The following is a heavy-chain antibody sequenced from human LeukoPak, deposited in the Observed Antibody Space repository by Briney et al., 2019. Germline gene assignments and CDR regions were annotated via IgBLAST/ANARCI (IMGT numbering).Heavy chain of an antibody. D-gene: IGHD6-13*01. Sequence: GGSLRLSCAASGFTFSSYWMSWVRQAPGKGLEWVAIIKQDGSERYYVDSVKGRFTISRDNAKNSLYLQMSSLRAEDTAVYYCARAGSSSWYICDWGRGTLVTVSS. CDR1: GFTFSSYW. CDR3: ARAGSSSWYICD. J-gene: IGHJ4*02. V-gene: IGHV3-7*03. CDR2: IKQDGSER.